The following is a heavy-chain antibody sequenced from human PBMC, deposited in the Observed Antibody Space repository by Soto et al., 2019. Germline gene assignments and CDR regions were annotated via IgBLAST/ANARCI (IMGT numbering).Heavy chain of an antibody. CDR3: ARGRERWWSSSWYWFDP. CDR2: IYYSGST. J-gene: IGHJ5*02. V-gene: IGHV4-59*08. Sequence: PSETLSLTCTVSGGSISSYYLSWIRQPPGKGLEWIGYIYYSGSTNYNPSLKSRVTISVDTSKNQFSLKLSSVTAADTAVYYCARGRERWWSSSWYWFDPWGQGTLVTVSS. D-gene: IGHD6-13*01. CDR1: GGSISSYY.